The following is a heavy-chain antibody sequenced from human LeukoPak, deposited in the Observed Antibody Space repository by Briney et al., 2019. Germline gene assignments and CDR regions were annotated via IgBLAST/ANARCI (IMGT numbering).Heavy chain of an antibody. CDR3: ARYGLMGCSDGNCYKSFSYYGMDV. V-gene: IGHV5-51*01. CDR1: GYSFSYYW. J-gene: IGHJ6*02. D-gene: IGHD2-15*01. CDR2: IFPAESRI. Sequence: GESLKISCKGSGYSFSYYWIGWVRQMPGKDLEWMGFIFPAESRISYSPSFQGQVTISADESISTAYLQWSSLTASDTAIYYCARYGLMGCSDGNCYKSFSYYGMDVWGQGTAVSVSS.